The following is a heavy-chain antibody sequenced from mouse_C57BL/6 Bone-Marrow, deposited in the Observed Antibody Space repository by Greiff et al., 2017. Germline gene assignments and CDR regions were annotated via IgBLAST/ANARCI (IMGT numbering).Heavy chain of an antibody. J-gene: IGHJ4*01. CDR1: GFTFSDYY. CDR3: ARHQGNDGGIFCYYAMDY. CDR2: ISNGGGST. V-gene: IGHV5-12*01. D-gene: IGHD2-2*01. Sequence: DVMLVESGGGLVQPGGSLKLSCAASGFTFSDYYMYWVRQTPEQRLEWVAYISNGGGSTYYPDTVKGRFTISGDNAKNTLYLQMSRLKSEDTAMYYCARHQGNDGGIFCYYAMDYWGQGTSVTVSS.